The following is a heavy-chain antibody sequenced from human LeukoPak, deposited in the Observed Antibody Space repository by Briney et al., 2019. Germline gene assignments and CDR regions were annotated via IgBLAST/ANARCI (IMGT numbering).Heavy chain of an antibody. Sequence: SETLSLTCAVYGGSFSGYYWSWIRQPPGKGLEWIGEINHSGSTNYNPSLKSRVTISVDTSKNQFSLKLSSVTAADTAVYYCAGRGGCTNGVCYALLRAAAGYFDYWGQGTLVTVSS. J-gene: IGHJ4*02. D-gene: IGHD2-8*01. CDR2: INHSGST. CDR3: AGRGGCTNGVCYALLRAAAGYFDY. CDR1: GGSFSGYY. V-gene: IGHV4-34*01.